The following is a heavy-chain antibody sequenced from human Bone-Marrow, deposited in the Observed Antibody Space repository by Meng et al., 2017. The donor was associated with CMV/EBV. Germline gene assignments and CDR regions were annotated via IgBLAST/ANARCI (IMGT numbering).Heavy chain of an antibody. Sequence: GESLKISCAASGFTFSSYSMNWVRQAPGKGLEWVSYISSSSSTIYYADSVKGRFTISRDNAKNSLYLQMNSLRAEDTAVYYCARGGWLVRWGVDYWGQGTLVTVSS. CDR2: ISSSSSTI. V-gene: IGHV3-48*04. CDR1: GFTFSSYS. D-gene: IGHD6-19*01. J-gene: IGHJ4*02. CDR3: ARGGWLVRWGVDY.